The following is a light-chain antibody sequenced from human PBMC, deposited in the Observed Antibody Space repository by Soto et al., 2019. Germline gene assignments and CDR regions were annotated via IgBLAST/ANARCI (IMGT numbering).Light chain of an antibody. CDR3: SSYTTNNAHV. Sequence: QSALTQPASISASPGQSISISCTGTSNDVGAFDYVSRYQQHPGKAPKLIIFEVFNRPSGVSTRFSGSKSGSTASLTISGLQAEDEADYFCSSYTTNNAHVFGGGTKLTVL. CDR2: EVF. CDR1: SNDVGAFDY. J-gene: IGLJ2*01. V-gene: IGLV2-14*01.